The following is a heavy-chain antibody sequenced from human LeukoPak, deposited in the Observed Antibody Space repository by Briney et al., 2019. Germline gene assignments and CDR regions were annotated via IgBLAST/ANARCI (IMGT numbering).Heavy chain of an antibody. CDR2: IYYSGST. Sequence: SETLSLTCAVYGGSFSSYYWGWIRQPPGKGLEWIGSIYYSGSTYYNPSLKSRVTISVDTSKNQFSLKLSSVTAADTAVYYCARREWRGDYYYMDVWGKGTTVTISS. D-gene: IGHD3-3*01. CDR1: GGSFSSYY. J-gene: IGHJ6*03. CDR3: ARREWRGDYYYMDV. V-gene: IGHV4-39*01.